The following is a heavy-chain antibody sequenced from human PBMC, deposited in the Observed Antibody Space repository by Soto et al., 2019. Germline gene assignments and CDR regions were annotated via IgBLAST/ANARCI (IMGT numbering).Heavy chain of an antibody. J-gene: IGHJ6*02. CDR3: ATGRSTAARYYYHYGMDV. CDR2: FDPEDGET. V-gene: IGHV1-24*01. D-gene: IGHD6-6*01. CDR1: GYTLTELS. Sequence: ASVKVSCKVSGYTLTELSMHWVRQAPGKGLEWMGGFDPEDGETIYAQKFQGRVTMTEDTSTDTAYMELSSLRSEDTAVYYCATGRSTAARYYYHYGMDVWGQGTPVTVYS.